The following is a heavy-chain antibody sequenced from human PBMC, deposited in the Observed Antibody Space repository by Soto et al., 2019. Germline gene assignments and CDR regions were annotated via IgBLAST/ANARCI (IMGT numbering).Heavy chain of an antibody. Sequence: QVQVVQSGAEVKKPGASVKVSCKASGFTFTTYAIHWVRQAPGQRLEWMGWVHAGNGNTKSSQKFQDRLTITRDTSASTAYMELGSLRSEDSAVYYCARGRCSGVCNDFDPWGLGTLVTVSS. CDR3: ARGRCSGVCNDFDP. D-gene: IGHD2-15*01. J-gene: IGHJ5*02. CDR2: VHAGNGNT. CDR1: GFTFTTYA. V-gene: IGHV1-3*01.